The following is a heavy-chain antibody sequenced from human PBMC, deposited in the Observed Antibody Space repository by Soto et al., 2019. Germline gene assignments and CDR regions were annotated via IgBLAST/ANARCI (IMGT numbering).Heavy chain of an antibody. V-gene: IGHV4-30-4*01. Sequence: QVQLQEAGPGLVRPSQTLSLTCTVAGGSMSETDYYWSWLRQSPGQGLQWIGYIYDTWTTSYSPSLKSRVTMSADTSRNQFSLKLTSLTAAGTALYFCARGIVRGGFDIWGQGTVVTVSS. CDR2: IYDTWTT. J-gene: IGHJ3*02. CDR3: ARGIVRGGFDI. CDR1: GGSMSETDYY. D-gene: IGHD3-10*02.